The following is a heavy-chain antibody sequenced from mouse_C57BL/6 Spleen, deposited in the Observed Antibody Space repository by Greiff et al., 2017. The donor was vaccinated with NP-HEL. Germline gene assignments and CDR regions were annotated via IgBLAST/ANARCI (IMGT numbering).Heavy chain of an antibody. CDR2: IYRGDGDT. CDR1: GYAFSSSW. Sequence: QVQLQQSGPELVKPGASVKISCKASGYAFSSSWMNWVKQRPGKGLEWIGRIYRGDGDTNYNGKFKGKATLTADKSSSTAYMQLSSLTSEDSAVYFCARSPYSNYEYFDVWGTGTTVTVSS. D-gene: IGHD2-5*01. V-gene: IGHV1-82*01. J-gene: IGHJ1*03. CDR3: ARSPYSNYEYFDV.